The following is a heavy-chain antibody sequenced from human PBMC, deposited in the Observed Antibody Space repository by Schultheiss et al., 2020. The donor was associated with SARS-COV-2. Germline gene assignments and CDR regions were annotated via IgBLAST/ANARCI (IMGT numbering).Heavy chain of an antibody. CDR3: MVGSTVTPLWYYYGMDV. CDR1: GFTFSSYA. Sequence: GGSLRLSCAASGFTFSSYAMHWVRQAPGKGLEWVAVISYDGSNKYYADSVKGRFTISRDNSKNTLYLQMNSLRAEDTAVYYCMVGSTVTPLWYYYGMDVWGQGTTVTVSS. V-gene: IGHV3-30*07. J-gene: IGHJ6*02. CDR2: ISYDGSNK. D-gene: IGHD4-17*01.